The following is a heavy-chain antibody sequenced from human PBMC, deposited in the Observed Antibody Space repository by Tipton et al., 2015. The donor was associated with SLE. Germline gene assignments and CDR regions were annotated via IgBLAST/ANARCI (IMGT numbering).Heavy chain of an antibody. Sequence: SLRLSCRTSGFSFDDYAMHWVRQAPGKGLEWVAGISWDGDPRAYADSVKGRFVISRDNAKNSLYLQMNSLITEDTALYYCVKDLDYFGSGSTLEYWGQGILVTVSS. D-gene: IGHD3-10*01. CDR2: ISWDGDPR. CDR1: GFSFDDYA. V-gene: IGHV3-9*01. CDR3: VKDLDYFGSGSTLEY. J-gene: IGHJ4*02.